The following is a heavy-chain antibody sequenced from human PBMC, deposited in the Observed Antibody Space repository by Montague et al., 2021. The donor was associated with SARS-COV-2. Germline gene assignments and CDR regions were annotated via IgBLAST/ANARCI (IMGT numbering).Heavy chain of an antibody. J-gene: IGHJ6*02. D-gene: IGHD3-22*01. CDR2: ISYDGSKK. CDR3: ARDGSGYASNYFYVMDV. V-gene: IGHV3-30*04. CDR1: RFTFNTYT. Sequence: SLRLSCAASRFTFNTYTMHWVRQAPGKGLQWVAVISYDGSKKYYIDSVKGRFTISRDNSRNTLSLQMNNLRSENSAVYYCARDGSGYASNYFYVMDVWGQGTMVTVSS.